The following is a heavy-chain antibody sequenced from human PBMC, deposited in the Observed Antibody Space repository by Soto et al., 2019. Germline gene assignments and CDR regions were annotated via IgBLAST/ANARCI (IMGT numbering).Heavy chain of an antibody. CDR2: ISSSSSYI. Sequence: EVQLVESGGGLVKPGGSLRLSCAASGFTFSSYSMNWVRQAPGKGLEWVSSISSSSSYIYYADSVKGRFTISRDNAKNSLYLQMNSLRAEDTAVYYLARPPTITFGEQYFQHWGQGTLVTVSS. CDR1: GFTFSSYS. J-gene: IGHJ1*01. CDR3: ARPPTITFGEQYFQH. V-gene: IGHV3-21*01. D-gene: IGHD3-16*01.